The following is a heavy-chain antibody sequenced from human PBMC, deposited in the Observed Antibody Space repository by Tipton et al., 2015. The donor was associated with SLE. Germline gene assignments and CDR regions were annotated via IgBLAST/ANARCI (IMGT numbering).Heavy chain of an antibody. Sequence: TLSLTCTVSGGSISSYYRSWIRQPPGKGLEWIGYIYYGGSTNYNPSLKSRVTISVDTSKNQFSLRLSSVTAADTAVYYCARGTSIFGVVRHFDYWGQGTLVTVSS. J-gene: IGHJ4*02. CDR1: GGSISSYY. CDR3: ARGTSIFGVVRHFDY. CDR2: IYYGGST. V-gene: IGHV4-59*01. D-gene: IGHD3-3*01.